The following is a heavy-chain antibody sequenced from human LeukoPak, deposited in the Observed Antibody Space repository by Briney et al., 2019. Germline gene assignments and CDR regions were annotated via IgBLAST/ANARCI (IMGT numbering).Heavy chain of an antibody. D-gene: IGHD2/OR15-2a*01. CDR3: ASNTAPGYGLDV. CDR1: GYTFTGYY. J-gene: IGHJ6*02. Sequence: ASVKVSCKASGYTFTGYYIHWVRQAPGQGFEWMGWIHPNSGATGYAQNFQGRVTMTRDTSISTAYMDLSRLRSDDTAVYYCASNTAPGYGLDVWGQGTPGTVSS. V-gene: IGHV1-2*02. CDR2: IHPNSGAT.